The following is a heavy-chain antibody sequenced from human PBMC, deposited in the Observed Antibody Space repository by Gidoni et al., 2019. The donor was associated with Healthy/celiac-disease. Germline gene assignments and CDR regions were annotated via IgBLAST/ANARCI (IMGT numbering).Heavy chain of an antibody. CDR2: INAGNGNT. CDR3: ARDYGAGYYLYFDY. D-gene: IGHD3-22*01. Sequence: PQWMGWINAGNGNTKYSQKFQGRVTITRDTSASTAYMELSSLRSEDTAVYYCARDYGAGYYLYFDYWGQGTLVTVSS. J-gene: IGHJ4*02. V-gene: IGHV1-3*01.